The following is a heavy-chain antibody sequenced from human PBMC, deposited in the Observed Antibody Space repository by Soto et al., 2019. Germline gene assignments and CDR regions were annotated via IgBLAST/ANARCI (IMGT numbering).Heavy chain of an antibody. J-gene: IGHJ4*02. CDR3: SKDEPRWLHGPFDY. CDR2: ISAYNGET. CDR1: GYTFSNYA. D-gene: IGHD5-18*01. V-gene: IGHV1-18*01. Sequence: QVQLVQPGAELKKPGASVKVSCQASGYTFSNYAISWLRQAPGQGPEWMGWISAYNGETNYAPKFRDRLTLTTDTSTSTAYMELRSLRSDDTAVYYCSKDEPRWLHGPFDYWGQGTMVTVSS.